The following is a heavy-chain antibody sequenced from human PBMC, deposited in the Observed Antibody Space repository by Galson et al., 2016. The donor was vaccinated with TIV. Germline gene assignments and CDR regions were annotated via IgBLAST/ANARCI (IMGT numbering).Heavy chain of an antibody. CDR2: ISTTSSLI. J-gene: IGHJ4*02. Sequence: SLRLSCAASGFTFSIYNMNWVRHPPGKVLEWISYISTTSSLIYYADSVRGRFTISRDNAKNSLYLQMNSLRADDTAVYYCAREGRDGYNPYFDYLGQGPLLTVSS. CDR3: AREGRDGYNPYFDY. D-gene: IGHD5-24*01. V-gene: IGHV3-48*01. CDR1: GFTFSIYN.